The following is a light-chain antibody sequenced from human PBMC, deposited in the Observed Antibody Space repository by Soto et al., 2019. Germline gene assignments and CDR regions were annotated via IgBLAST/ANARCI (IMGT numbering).Light chain of an antibody. CDR1: QSVLYSSNNKNH. Sequence: DIVMTQSPDSLAVSLGERATINCKSSQSVLYSSNNKNHLAWYQQKPGQGPRRLIFGAASRATGIPDRFCGSGSGTDFTLPISRLEPEDFAVYYCQQYGSSPSTFGQGTKVDIK. CDR3: QQYGSSPST. CDR2: GAA. V-gene: IGKV4-1*01. J-gene: IGKJ1*01.